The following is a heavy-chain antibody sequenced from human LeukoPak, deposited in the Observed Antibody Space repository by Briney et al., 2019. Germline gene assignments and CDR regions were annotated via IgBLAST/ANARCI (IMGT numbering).Heavy chain of an antibody. CDR2: ISGSGGST. Sequence: QTGGSLRLSCAASGFTFSSYAMSWVLQAPGKGLEWVSAISGSGGSTYYADSVKGRFTISRDNSKNTLYLQMNSLRAEDTAVYYCAKDLMWAQGGSGWYRNAFDIWGQGTMVTVSS. D-gene: IGHD6-19*01. CDR1: GFTFSSYA. CDR3: AKDLMWAQGGSGWYRNAFDI. V-gene: IGHV3-23*01. J-gene: IGHJ3*02.